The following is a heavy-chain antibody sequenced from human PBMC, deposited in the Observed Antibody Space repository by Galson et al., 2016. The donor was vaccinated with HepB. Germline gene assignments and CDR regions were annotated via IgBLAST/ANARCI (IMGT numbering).Heavy chain of an antibody. CDR1: GFNFRAAW. CDR3: VTDLEQSGSYIY. V-gene: IGHV3-15*01. CDR2: IHSKSDGGAT. Sequence: SLRLSCAASGFNFRAAWMTWIRQPPGKGLEWVGRIHSKSDGGATEYSPHVKGRFSLSRDDSRKTLYLQMNSLKRDDTGVYYCVTDLEQSGSYIYWGQGTLVTVFS. D-gene: IGHD1-26*01. J-gene: IGHJ4*02.